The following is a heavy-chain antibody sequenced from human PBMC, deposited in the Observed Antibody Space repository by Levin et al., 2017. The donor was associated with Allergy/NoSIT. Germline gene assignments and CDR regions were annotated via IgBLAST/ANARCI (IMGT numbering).Heavy chain of an antibody. D-gene: IGHD2-15*01. CDR3: ASLTGGAVAATPEWYFDL. CDR1: GGSISSYY. V-gene: IGHV4-59*08. Sequence: SETLSLTCTVSGGSISSYYWSWIRQPPGKGLEWIGYIYYSGSTNYNPSLKSRVTISVDTSKNQFSLKLSSVTAADTAVYYCASLTGGAVAATPEWYFDLWGRGTLVTVSS. J-gene: IGHJ2*01. CDR2: IYYSGST.